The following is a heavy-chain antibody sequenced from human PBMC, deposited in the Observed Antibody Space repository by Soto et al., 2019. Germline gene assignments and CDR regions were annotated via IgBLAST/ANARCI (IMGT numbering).Heavy chain of an antibody. CDR3: ARELTDFWSGYHDH. J-gene: IGHJ4*02. CDR2: ISVYNGHT. V-gene: IGHV1-18*01. CDR1: GYSFMSYG. D-gene: IGHD3-3*01. Sequence: QVQLVQSGVEVKEPGASVKVSCTASGYSFMSYGIGWVRQAPGQGFEWMGWISVYNGHTKYPQNLQGRVSLSVDTSTNTAHMELRSLTSDDTATYYCARELTDFWSGYHDHWGQGTLVTVSS.